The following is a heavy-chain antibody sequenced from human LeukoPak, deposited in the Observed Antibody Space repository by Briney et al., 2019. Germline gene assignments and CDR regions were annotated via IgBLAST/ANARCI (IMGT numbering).Heavy chain of an antibody. Sequence: PSVKVSCKVSGYTLTELSMHWVRQAPGKGLEWRGGFHPEDGETIYAQQFEGRVTMTEDTSTDTAYMELSSLRSEDTAVYYCAITSPTGGTPIDYWGKGTLVTVSS. CDR3: AITSPTGGTPIDY. CDR1: GYTLTELS. CDR2: FHPEDGET. D-gene: IGHD7-27*01. V-gene: IGHV1-24*01. J-gene: IGHJ4*02.